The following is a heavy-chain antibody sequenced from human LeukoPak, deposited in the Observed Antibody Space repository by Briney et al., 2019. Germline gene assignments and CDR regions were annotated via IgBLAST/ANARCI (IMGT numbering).Heavy chain of an antibody. CDR2: ITNSGSTI. Sequence: GGSLRLSCAASGFTFRTYGMHWVRQAPGKGLEWVAYITNSGSTIDYADSVKGRFTISRDNARNSLYLQMSSLRAEDTAVYYCVRGGGPSYKYNAFDIWGQGTMVTVSS. V-gene: IGHV3-48*04. D-gene: IGHD2-15*01. CDR1: GFTFRTYG. J-gene: IGHJ3*02. CDR3: VRGGGPSYKYNAFDI.